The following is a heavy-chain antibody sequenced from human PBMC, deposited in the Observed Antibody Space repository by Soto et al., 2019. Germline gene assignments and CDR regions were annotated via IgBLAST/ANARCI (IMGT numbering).Heavy chain of an antibody. CDR1: GGSVSSGDYF. CDR3: ARTPRNYYAMNV. CDR2: ISYSGST. J-gene: IGHJ6*02. V-gene: IGHV4-30-4*01. Sequence: PSETLSLTCTVSGGSVSSGDYFWSWIRQPPGKGLEWIGYISYSGSTYYNPSLKSPISISIDTSKNQFSLKVTSVTAADTAVYYCARTPRNYYAMNVWGQGTRVTVSS.